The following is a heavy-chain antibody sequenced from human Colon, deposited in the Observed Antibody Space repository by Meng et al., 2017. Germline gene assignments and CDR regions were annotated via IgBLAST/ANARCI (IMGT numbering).Heavy chain of an antibody. CDR2: IYHSGST. V-gene: IGHV4-4*02. J-gene: IGHJ4*02. CDR1: GGSISSSNW. CDR3: ASFPPPGKQWLVTDY. Sequence: QVQLQEPGPGLGKPSGPLSLTCAVSGGSISSSNWWSWVRQPPGKGLEWIGEIYHSGSTNYNPSLKSRVTISVDKSKNQFSLKLSSVTAADTAVYYCASFPPPGKQWLVTDYWGQGTLVTVSS. D-gene: IGHD6-19*01.